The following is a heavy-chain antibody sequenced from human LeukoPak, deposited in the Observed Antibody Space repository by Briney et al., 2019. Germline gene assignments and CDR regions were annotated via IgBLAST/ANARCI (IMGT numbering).Heavy chain of an antibody. D-gene: IGHD2-15*01. CDR2: ISSSSSTI. Sequence: GGSLRLSCAASGFTFSSHSMNWVRQAPGKGLEWVSYISSSSSTIYYADSVKGRFTISRDNAKNSLYLQMNSLRAEDTAVYYCARVPGYCSSGSCYFFDYWGQGTLVTVSS. CDR1: GFTFSSHS. CDR3: ARVPGYCSSGSCYFFDY. V-gene: IGHV3-48*01. J-gene: IGHJ4*02.